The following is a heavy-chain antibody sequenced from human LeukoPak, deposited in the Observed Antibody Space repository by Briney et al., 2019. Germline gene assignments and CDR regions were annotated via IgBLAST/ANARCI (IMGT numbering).Heavy chain of an antibody. J-gene: IGHJ4*02. Sequence: GGSLRLSCAASGFTFSGSGMHWVRQAPGKGLEWVAFIRNDGTNKYYAESVKGRFTISRDNSKNTLYLQMNSLRAEDTAVYYCARDDGSYSRSPGFDYWGQGTLVTVSS. CDR2: IRNDGTNK. CDR1: GFTFSGSG. CDR3: ARDDGSYSRSPGFDY. D-gene: IGHD1-26*01. V-gene: IGHV3-30*02.